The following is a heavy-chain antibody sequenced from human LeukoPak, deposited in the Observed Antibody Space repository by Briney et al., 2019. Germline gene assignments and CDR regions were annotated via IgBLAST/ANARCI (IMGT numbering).Heavy chain of an antibody. CDR2: IYHSGRT. V-gene: IGHV4-38-2*02. Sequence: PSETLSLTCTVSDYSISSVYYWGWIRQPPGKGLEWVGSIYHSGRTYFNPSLKSRVPISVDTSKTQFSLTLSSVTAAHTAVYYCARPCGGLDAFDIWGQGTMVTVSS. CDR1: DYSISSVYY. J-gene: IGHJ3*02. CDR3: ARPCGGLDAFDI.